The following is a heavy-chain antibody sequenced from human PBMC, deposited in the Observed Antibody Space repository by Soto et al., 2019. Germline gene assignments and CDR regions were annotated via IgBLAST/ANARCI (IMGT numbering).Heavy chain of an antibody. V-gene: IGHV3-23*01. CDR3: ANKFFSGSGSYRGWFDP. Sequence: GGSLRLSCAASGFTFSSYAMNWVRQAPGKGLEWVSIISGSGDSTYYADSVKGRFTISRDSTKNTLYLQMNSLRAEDTAVYYCANKFFSGSGSYRGWFDPWGHGTLVTVSS. CDR1: GFTFSSYA. J-gene: IGHJ5*02. D-gene: IGHD3-10*01. CDR2: ISGSGDST.